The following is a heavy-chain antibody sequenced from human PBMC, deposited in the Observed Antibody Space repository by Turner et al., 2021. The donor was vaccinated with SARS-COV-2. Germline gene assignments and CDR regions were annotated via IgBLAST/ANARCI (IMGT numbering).Heavy chain of an antibody. V-gene: IGHV4-34*01. Sequence: VQVLESGGGLVQPGGTLRLSCAMSGFTFSEYALSWVRQGPGEGLEWIGEIYHSGSTNYNPSLKSRVTISVDTSKNQFSLKLSSVTAADTAVYYCARSWGGILTGYSFDPWGQGTLVTVSS. CDR3: ARSWGGILTGYSFDP. J-gene: IGHJ5*02. CDR2: IYHSGST. CDR1: GFTFSEYA. D-gene: IGHD3-9*01.